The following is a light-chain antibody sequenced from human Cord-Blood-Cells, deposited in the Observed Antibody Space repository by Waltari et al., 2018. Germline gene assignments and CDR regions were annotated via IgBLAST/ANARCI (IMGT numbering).Light chain of an antibody. CDR1: SSDVGGYNY. V-gene: IGLV2-11*01. CDR3: CSYAGSYV. Sequence: QSALTQPRSVSGSPGQSVTIPCPGTSSDVGGYNYVSWYQQHPGKAPKLMIYDVSKRPSGVPDRFSGPKSGNTASLTISGLQAEDEADYYCCSYAGSYVFGTGTKVTVL. CDR2: DVS. J-gene: IGLJ1*01.